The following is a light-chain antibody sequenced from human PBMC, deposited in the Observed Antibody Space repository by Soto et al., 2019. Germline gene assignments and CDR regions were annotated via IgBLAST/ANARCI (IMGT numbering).Light chain of an antibody. CDR2: DVR. J-gene: IGLJ1*01. V-gene: IGLV2-14*01. Sequence: QSALTQPASVSGSPGQSITISCTGTTSDIGGYNFVSWYQQHPGKAPKLLIYDVRNRPSGVSNRFSGSKSGNTASLTISGLQAEDEADYYCNSDRTISTYVFGSGTKLTVL. CDR3: NSDRTISTYV. CDR1: TSDIGGYNF.